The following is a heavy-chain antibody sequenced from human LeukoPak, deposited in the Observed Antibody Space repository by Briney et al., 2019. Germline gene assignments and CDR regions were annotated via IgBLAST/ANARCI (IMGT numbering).Heavy chain of an antibody. CDR1: GGSISSSSYY. CDR3: AQMTTVTTWFDP. V-gene: IGHV4-39*07. CDR2: IYHSGST. Sequence: SEALSLTCTVSGGSISSSSYYWGWNRQPPGKGLEWIGEIYHSGSTNYNPSIKSRVTISVAKSKNQFSLKLSSVTAADTAVYYCAQMTTVTTWFDPWGQGTLVPVSS. D-gene: IGHD4-17*01. J-gene: IGHJ5*02.